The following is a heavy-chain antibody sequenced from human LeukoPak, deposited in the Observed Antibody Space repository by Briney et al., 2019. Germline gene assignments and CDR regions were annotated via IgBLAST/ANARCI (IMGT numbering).Heavy chain of an antibody. D-gene: IGHD2-15*01. V-gene: IGHV3-23*01. CDR2: ISNNGGYT. Sequence: GGSLRLSCAASGFTFSSYWMNWARQAPGKGLEWVPAISNNGGYTYYADSVQGRFTISRDNSKSTLCLQMNSLRAEDTAVYYCAKQLGYCSDGSCYFPYWGQGTLVTVSS. CDR3: AKQLGYCSDGSCYFPY. J-gene: IGHJ4*02. CDR1: GFTFSSYW.